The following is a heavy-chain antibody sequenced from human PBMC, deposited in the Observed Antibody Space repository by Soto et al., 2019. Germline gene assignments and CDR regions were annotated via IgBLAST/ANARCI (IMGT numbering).Heavy chain of an antibody. CDR1: GFTFSSYG. CDR2: IWYDGSNK. J-gene: IGHJ4*02. D-gene: IGHD2-2*01. Sequence: GGSLRLSCAASGFTFSSYGMHWVRQAPGKGLEWVAVIWYDGSNKYYADSVKGRFTISRDNSKNTLYLKMNSLRAEDTAVYYCARDRIRRVVVPAVHYGIDYWGQGTLVTVSS. V-gene: IGHV3-33*01. CDR3: ARDRIRRVVVPAVHYGIDY.